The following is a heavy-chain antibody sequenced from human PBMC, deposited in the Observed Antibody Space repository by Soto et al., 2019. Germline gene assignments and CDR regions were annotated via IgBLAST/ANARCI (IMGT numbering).Heavy chain of an antibody. D-gene: IGHD3-9*01. CDR3: AKDKGRSLTGGMDV. J-gene: IGHJ6*02. CDR2: MSFDGNSK. CDR1: GFTFSSFG. V-gene: IGHV3-30*18. Sequence: GSLRLSCAASGFTFSSFGMHWVRQAPGKGLEWVAVMSFDGNSKYYADSMKGRFIISRDNSKNTLFLEMNSLRAEDTAVYYCAKDKGRSLTGGMDVWGQGTTVTVS.